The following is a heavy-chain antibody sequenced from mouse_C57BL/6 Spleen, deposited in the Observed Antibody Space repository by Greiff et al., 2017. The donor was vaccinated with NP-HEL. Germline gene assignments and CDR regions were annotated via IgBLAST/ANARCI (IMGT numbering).Heavy chain of an antibody. D-gene: IGHD3-2*02. V-gene: IGHV1-64*01. CDR3: ARTSSGYSWFAY. CDR1: GYTFTSYW. J-gene: IGHJ3*01. CDR2: IHPNSGST. Sequence: QVQLKQPGAELVKPGASVKLSCKASGYTFTSYWMHWVKQRPGQGLEWIGMIHPNSGSTNYNEKFKSKATLTVDKSSSTAYMQLSSLTSEDSAVYCCARTSSGYSWFAYWGQGTLVTVSA.